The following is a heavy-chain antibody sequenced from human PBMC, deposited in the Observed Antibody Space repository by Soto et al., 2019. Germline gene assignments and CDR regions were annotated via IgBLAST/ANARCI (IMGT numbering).Heavy chain of an antibody. CDR1: GCTFSNYA. CDR3: AKGLRDYFDY. CDR2: ITASGGST. J-gene: IGHJ4*02. Sequence: EVQLLESGGGLVKRGGSLRLSCAASGCTFSNYAMNWVRQAPGKGLEWVSSITASGGSTYYADSVKGRFTVSRDNSKNMVYLQINSLTVDDTAIYYCAKGLRDYFDYWGQGTLVTLSS. V-gene: IGHV3-23*01.